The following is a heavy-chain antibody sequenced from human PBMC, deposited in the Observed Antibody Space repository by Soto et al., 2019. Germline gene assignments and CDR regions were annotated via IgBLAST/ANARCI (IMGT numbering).Heavy chain of an antibody. CDR2: IDPSDSYT. J-gene: IGHJ6*02. Sequence: PGESLKISCKGSGYSFTSYWISWVRQMPGKGLEWMGRIDPSDSYTNYSPSFQGHVTISADKSISTAYLQWSSLKASDTAMYYCARLGYYYDSSGYYNYYYYGMDVWGQGTTVTVSS. CDR3: ARLGYYYDSSGYYNYYYYGMDV. D-gene: IGHD3-22*01. CDR1: GYSFTSYW. V-gene: IGHV5-10-1*01.